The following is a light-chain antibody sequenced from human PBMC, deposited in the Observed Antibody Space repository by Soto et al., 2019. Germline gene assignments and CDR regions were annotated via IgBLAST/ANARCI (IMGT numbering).Light chain of an antibody. Sequence: QSALTQPASVSGSPGQSITISCTGTSSDAGNYNFVSWYQQHPGKAPKVIIYEDSTRPSGVSNRISVSKSGNTASLTISGQQAEDEADYYCCSYAGSSTSWVFGGGTKLTVL. V-gene: IGLV2-23*01. CDR1: SSDAGNYNF. J-gene: IGLJ3*02. CDR3: CSYAGSSTSWV. CDR2: EDS.